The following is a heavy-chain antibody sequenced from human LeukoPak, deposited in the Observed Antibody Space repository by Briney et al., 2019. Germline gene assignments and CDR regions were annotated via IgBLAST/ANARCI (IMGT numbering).Heavy chain of an antibody. D-gene: IGHD1-26*01. V-gene: IGHV3-21*01. CDR3: AREEVQWLDY. CDR1: GFTFSSYS. J-gene: IGHJ4*02. Sequence: GGSLRLSCAASGFTFSSYSMNWVRQAPGKGLEWVSSISSSSSYIYYADSVKGRFTISRDNSKNTLYLQMNSLRAEDTAVYYCAREEVQWLDYWGQGTLVTVSS. CDR2: ISSSSSYI.